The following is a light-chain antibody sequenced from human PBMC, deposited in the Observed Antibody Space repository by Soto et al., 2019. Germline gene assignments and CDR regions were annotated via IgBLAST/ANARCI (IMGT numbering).Light chain of an antibody. J-gene: IGLJ2*01. CDR1: SSDVGGYNY. Sequence: QSALTQPASVSGSPGQSITISCTGTSSDVGGYNYVPWYQQHPGKAPKLMIYDVSNRPSGVSNRFSGSKSGNTASLTISGLQAEDEADYYCSSYTASGSLVFGGGTKVTVL. CDR2: DVS. CDR3: SSYTASGSLV. V-gene: IGLV2-14*01.